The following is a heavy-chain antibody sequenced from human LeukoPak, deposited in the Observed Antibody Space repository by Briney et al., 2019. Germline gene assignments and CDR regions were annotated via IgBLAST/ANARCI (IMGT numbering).Heavy chain of an antibody. D-gene: IGHD2-15*01. J-gene: IGHJ6*02. Sequence: SETLSLTCAVYGGSFSGYYWSWIRQPPGKGLEWIGEINHSGSTNYNPSLKSRVTISVDTSKNQFSLKLSSVTAADTAVYYCARGRYCSGGSCYSHYYYGMDVWGQETTVTVSS. V-gene: IGHV4-34*01. CDR2: INHSGST. CDR1: GGSFSGYY. CDR3: ARGRYCSGGSCYSHYYYGMDV.